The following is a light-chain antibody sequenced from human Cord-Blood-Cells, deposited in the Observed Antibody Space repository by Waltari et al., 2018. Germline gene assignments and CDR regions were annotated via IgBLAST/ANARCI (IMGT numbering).Light chain of an antibody. V-gene: IGLV2-23*01. J-gene: IGLJ1*01. Sequence: QSALTHPASVAGSPGQSITISCTGTSSDVGSYNLVSWYQQHPGKAPKLMIYEGSKRPSGVSNRFSGSKSGNPASLTISGLQAEDEADYYCCSYAGSSTYVFGTGTKVTVL. CDR1: SSDVGSYNL. CDR3: CSYAGSSTYV. CDR2: EGS.